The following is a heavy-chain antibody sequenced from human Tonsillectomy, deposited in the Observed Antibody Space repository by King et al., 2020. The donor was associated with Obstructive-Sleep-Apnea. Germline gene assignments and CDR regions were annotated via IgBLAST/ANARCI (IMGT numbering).Heavy chain of an antibody. J-gene: IGHJ4*02. Sequence: VQLQESGPGLVKPSETLSLTCTVSGGSISSYSWSWIRQPPGKGLEWIGSIYYRGSTNYNPSLKSRFSISVDTSKNQFSLKLSAVTAADTAVYYCARISTRKSGFPLDYWGQGTLVTVSS. CDR3: ARISTRKSGFPLDY. CDR2: IYYRGST. V-gene: IGHV4-59*08. CDR1: GGSISSYS. D-gene: IGHD3-22*01.